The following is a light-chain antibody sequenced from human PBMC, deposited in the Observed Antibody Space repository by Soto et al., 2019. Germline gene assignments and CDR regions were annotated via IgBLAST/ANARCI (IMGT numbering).Light chain of an antibody. CDR3: QQRSNWPLT. CDR1: QSVGSY. J-gene: IGKJ1*01. CDR2: DAS. Sequence: EIVLTQSPATLSLSPWERVTLSCRAIQSVGSYLAWYQQKLGQAPRLLIYDASNRATGIPARFSGSGSGTDFTLTIGSLEPGDFGVYYCQQRSNWPLTFGQGPQVESK. V-gene: IGKV3-11*01.